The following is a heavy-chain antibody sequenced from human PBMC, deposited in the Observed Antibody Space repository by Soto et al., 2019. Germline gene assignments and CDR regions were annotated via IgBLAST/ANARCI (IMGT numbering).Heavy chain of an antibody. D-gene: IGHD5-12*01. CDR3: SREGFGYRGYVSNY. V-gene: IGHV3-30*04. CDR2: ISYDGRSK. Sequence: QVQLVESGGGVVQPGRSLRLSCAASGFTFSSYAMHWVRQAPGKGLKWVAVISYDGRSKYYADSVQGRFTISRDNTKNTMILLLNNLTAEDTAVYYCSREGFGYRGYVSNYWGQGTLVTVSS. CDR1: GFTFSSYA. J-gene: IGHJ4*02.